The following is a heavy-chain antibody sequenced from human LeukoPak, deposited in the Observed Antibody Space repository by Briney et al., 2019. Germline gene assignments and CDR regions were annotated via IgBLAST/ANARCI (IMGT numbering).Heavy chain of an antibody. D-gene: IGHD1-26*01. CDR1: GYTFTGYY. J-gene: IGHJ4*02. V-gene: IGHV1-2*02. Sequence: ASVKVSXKASGYTFTGYYMHWVRQAPGQGLEWMGWINSNSGGTNYPQKFQGRVTMTRDTSISTAYMEVSRLRSDDTAVYYCARGGSYFPPDYWGQRTLVTVSS. CDR3: ARGGSYFPPDY. CDR2: INSNSGGT.